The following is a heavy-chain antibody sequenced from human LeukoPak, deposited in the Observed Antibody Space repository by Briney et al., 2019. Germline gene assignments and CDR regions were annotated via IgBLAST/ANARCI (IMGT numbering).Heavy chain of an antibody. Sequence: PSETLSLTCTVSDDSITIYYWTWIRQPPGKGLEWIGEINHSGSTNYNPSLKSRVTISVDTSKNQFSLKLSSVTAADTAVYYCARRNALEWLLYRYFGADYNWFDPWGQGTLVTVSS. D-gene: IGHD3-3*01. J-gene: IGHJ5*02. CDR1: DDSITIYY. CDR3: ARRNALEWLLYRYFGADYNWFDP. V-gene: IGHV4-34*01. CDR2: INHSGST.